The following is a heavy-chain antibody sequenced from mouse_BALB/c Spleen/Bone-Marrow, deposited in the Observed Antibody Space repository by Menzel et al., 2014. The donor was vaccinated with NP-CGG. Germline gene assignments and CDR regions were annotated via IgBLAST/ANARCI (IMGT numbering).Heavy chain of an antibody. CDR3: AGRGLLWCPWFAY. J-gene: IGHJ3*01. CDR1: GFNIKDTY. CDR2: IDPANGNT. V-gene: IGHV14-3*02. D-gene: IGHD2-13*01. Sequence: VQLQQSGAELVKPGASVKLSCTASGFNIKDTYMHWVKQRPEQGLEWIGRIDPANGNTKYDPKFQGKATITADTSSNTAYLQLSSLTSEDTAVYYCAGRGLLWCPWFAYWGQGTLVTVSA.